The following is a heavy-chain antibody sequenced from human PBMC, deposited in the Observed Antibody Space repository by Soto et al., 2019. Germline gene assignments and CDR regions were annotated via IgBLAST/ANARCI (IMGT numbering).Heavy chain of an antibody. D-gene: IGHD3-9*01. Sequence: QVQLQESGPGLVKPSQTLTLTCTVSGGSISSGSFYWSWIRQHPGKGLEWIGHISDSGSSYYNPSPESRVXXXVXXSKNQFSLKLSAVTAADTAVYFCARTTFYDIFTAYYSLFDYWGQGTLVTVSS. J-gene: IGHJ4*02. V-gene: IGHV4-31*03. CDR3: ARTTFYDIFTAYYSLFDY. CDR2: ISDSGSS. CDR1: GGSISSGSFY.